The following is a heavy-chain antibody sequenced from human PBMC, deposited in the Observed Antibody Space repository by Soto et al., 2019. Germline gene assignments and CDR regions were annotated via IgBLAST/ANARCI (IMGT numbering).Heavy chain of an antibody. Sequence: WASVKVSCKASGGTFSSYAISWVRQAPGQGLEWMGGIIPIFGTANYAQKFQGRVTITADESTSTAYMELSSLRSEDTAVYYCELAIPGVAPYYFDYWGQGTLVTVSS. CDR1: GGTFSSYA. D-gene: IGHD3-3*02. CDR3: ELAIPGVAPYYFDY. J-gene: IGHJ4*02. CDR2: IIPIFGTA. V-gene: IGHV1-69*13.